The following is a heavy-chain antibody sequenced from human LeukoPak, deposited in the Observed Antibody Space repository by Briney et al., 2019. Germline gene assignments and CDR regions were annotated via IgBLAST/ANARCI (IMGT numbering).Heavy chain of an antibody. CDR1: GVDFDDHG. V-gene: IGHV3-30*18. CDR3: AKGCLYCTGGSPDY. CDR2: ISYDGSNK. D-gene: IGHD2-8*02. J-gene: IGHJ4*02. Sequence: PGGSLRLSCAASGVDFDDHGMSWVRQAPGKGLEWVAVISYDGSNKNYAESLRGRFTISRDNSKNTLYLQMNSLKTEDTAVYYCAKGCLYCTGGSPDYWGQGTRVTVSS.